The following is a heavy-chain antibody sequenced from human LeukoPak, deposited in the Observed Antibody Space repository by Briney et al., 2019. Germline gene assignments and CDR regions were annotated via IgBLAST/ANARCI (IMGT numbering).Heavy chain of an antibody. CDR2: INPSGGST. Sequence: ASVKVSCKASGYTFTSYYMHWVRQAPGQGLEWMGIINPSGGSTSYAQKFQGRVTMTRDTSTSTAYMELRSLRSEDTAVYYCASSTIVTTYGYYYYMDVWGKGTTVTVSS. CDR1: GYTFTSYY. D-gene: IGHD4-11*01. CDR3: ASSTIVTTYGYYYYMDV. J-gene: IGHJ6*03. V-gene: IGHV1-46*01.